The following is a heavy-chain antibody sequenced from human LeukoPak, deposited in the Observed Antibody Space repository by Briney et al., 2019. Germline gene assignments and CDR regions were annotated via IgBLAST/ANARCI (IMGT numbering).Heavy chain of an antibody. J-gene: IGHJ4*02. CDR3: ARDWHYYDSSGYYYFDY. Sequence: PGGSLRLSCAASGFTVSSNYMSWVRQAPGKGLEWVSVIYSGGSTYYADSVKGRFTISRDNSKNTLYLQMNSLRAEDTAVYYCARDWHYYDSSGYYYFDYWGQGTLVTVSS. CDR2: IYSGGST. V-gene: IGHV3-53*01. CDR1: GFTVSSNY. D-gene: IGHD3-22*01.